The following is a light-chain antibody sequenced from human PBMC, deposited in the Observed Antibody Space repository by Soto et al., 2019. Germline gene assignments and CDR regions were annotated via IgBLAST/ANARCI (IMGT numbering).Light chain of an antibody. Sequence: QAVVTQPPSASGTPGQRVTISCSGSSSNIGSNTVNWHQQLPGTAPKLLIYSNNQRPSGVPDRFSGSKSGTSASLAISGLQSEDEADYYCAAWDDSLNGDVVFGGGTKLTVL. CDR3: AAWDDSLNGDVV. CDR2: SNN. J-gene: IGLJ2*01. V-gene: IGLV1-44*01. CDR1: SSNIGSNT.